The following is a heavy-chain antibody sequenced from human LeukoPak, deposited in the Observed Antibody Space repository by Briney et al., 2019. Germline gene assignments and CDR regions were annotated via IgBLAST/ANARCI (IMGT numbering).Heavy chain of an antibody. CDR3: ARGHYDVLAASYKWTPDY. J-gene: IGHJ4*02. Sequence: GGSLRLSCAASGFTFNTFNMNWVRQAPGKGLEWISSITSGGDYIYYADSVKGRFTTSRDNAKNSLSLQLNSLRVEDTAVYYCARGHYDVLAASYKWTPDYWGQGTLVTVSS. CDR2: ITSGGDYI. D-gene: IGHD3-9*01. V-gene: IGHV3-21*01. CDR1: GFTFNTFN.